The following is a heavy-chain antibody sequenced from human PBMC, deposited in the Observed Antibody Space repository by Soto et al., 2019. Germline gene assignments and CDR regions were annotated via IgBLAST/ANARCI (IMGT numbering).Heavy chain of an antibody. Sequence: SRSRSRSFRQDKEKGLEWVSAISGSGGSTYYADSVKGRFTISRDNSKNTMYLQMNSLRAEDTAVYYCAKGLFILGFFTYLAYRGHGTLVTVSS. V-gene: IGHV3-23*01. CDR2: ISGSGGST. J-gene: IGHJ4*01. CDR3: AKGLFILGFFTYLAY. CDR1: SRSR. D-gene: IGHD7-27*01.